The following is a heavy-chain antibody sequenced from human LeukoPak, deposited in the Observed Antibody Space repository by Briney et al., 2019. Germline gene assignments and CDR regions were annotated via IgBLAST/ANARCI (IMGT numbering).Heavy chain of an antibody. CDR3: AKDAHHYYDSSGYSFDY. J-gene: IGHJ4*02. V-gene: IGHV3-30*02. CDR1: GFTFSSYG. CDR2: IRYDGSNK. D-gene: IGHD3-22*01. Sequence: GGSLRLSCAASGFTFSSYGMHWVRQAPGKGLEWVALIRYDGSNKYYADSVKGRFTISRDNSKNTLYLQMNSLRAEDTAVYYCAKDAHHYYDSSGYSFDYWGQGTLVTVSS.